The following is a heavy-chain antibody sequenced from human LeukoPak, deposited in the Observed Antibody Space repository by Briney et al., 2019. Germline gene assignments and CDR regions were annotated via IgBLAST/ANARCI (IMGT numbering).Heavy chain of an antibody. CDR2: ISAYNGNT. CDR3: ARADFIAAAGTVDY. J-gene: IGHJ4*02. CDR1: GYTFTSYG. Sequence: GASVKVSCKASGYTFTSYGISWVRQAPGQGLEWMGWISAYNGNTNYAQTLQGRVTMTTDTSTSTAYMELRSLRSDDTAVYYCARADFIAAAGTVDYWGQGTLVTVSS. D-gene: IGHD6-13*01. V-gene: IGHV1-18*01.